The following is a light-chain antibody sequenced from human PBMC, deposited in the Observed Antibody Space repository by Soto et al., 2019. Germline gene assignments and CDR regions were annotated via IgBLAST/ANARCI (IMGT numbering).Light chain of an antibody. CDR2: DVS. Sequence: QSALTQPAPVSGSPGQSITISCTGTSSYVGGYNYVSWYQQHPGKAPKLMIYDVSNRPSGVSIRFSGSKSGNTASLTISGLQAEDEADYYCSSYTSSSFYVFGTGTKLTVL. V-gene: IGLV2-14*01. J-gene: IGLJ1*01. CDR1: SSYVGGYNY. CDR3: SSYTSSSFYV.